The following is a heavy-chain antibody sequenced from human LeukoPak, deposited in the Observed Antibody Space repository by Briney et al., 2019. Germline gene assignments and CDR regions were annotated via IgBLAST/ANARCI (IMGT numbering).Heavy chain of an antibody. J-gene: IGHJ4*02. V-gene: IGHV3-15*01. Sequence: PGGSLRLSCAASRFTFSNAWLSWVRQAPGKGLEWVGRIKSKTDGGTTDYAAPVKGRFTISRDDSKNTLYLQMNSLKTEDTAVYYCTTSRDGYNFYYFDYWGQGTLVTVSS. CDR1: RFTFSNAW. CDR2: IKSKTDGGTT. D-gene: IGHD5-24*01. CDR3: TTSRDGYNFYYFDY.